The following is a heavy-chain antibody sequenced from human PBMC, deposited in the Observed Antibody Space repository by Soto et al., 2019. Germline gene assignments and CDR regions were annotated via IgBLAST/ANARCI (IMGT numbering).Heavy chain of an antibody. CDR1: GYSFASYW. CDR2: IDPTDSYT. J-gene: IGHJ6*02. CDR3: ARLGFEYVTSTPYYNVLHYYGVDV. Sequence: ESLKISCKGPGYSFASYWVTWVRQMPGKGLEWMGRIDPTDSYTNYSSSFQGHVTFSVDKSISTAYLQWSTLKASDTAKYYCARLGFEYVTSTPYYNVLHYYGVDVWGQGTTVTVSS. D-gene: IGHD3-9*01. V-gene: IGHV5-10-1*01.